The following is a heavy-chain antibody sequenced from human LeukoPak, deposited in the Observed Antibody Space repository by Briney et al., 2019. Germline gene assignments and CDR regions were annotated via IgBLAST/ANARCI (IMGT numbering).Heavy chain of an antibody. D-gene: IGHD2-21*02. Sequence: GGSLRLYCATSGFTFNDYGMSWVRQAPGKGLEWVSGIHWNGGSATYADSVKGRFTISRDNAKNSLYLQMNSLRAEDTALYYCVRCDGGDCYRDAFDIWGQGTMVTVSS. CDR3: VRCDGGDCYRDAFDI. J-gene: IGHJ3*02. CDR1: GFTFNDYG. CDR2: IHWNGGSA. V-gene: IGHV3-20*04.